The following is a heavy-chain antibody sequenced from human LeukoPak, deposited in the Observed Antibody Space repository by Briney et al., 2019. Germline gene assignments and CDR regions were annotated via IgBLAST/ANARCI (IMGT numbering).Heavy chain of an antibody. J-gene: IGHJ4*02. D-gene: IGHD6-19*01. CDR1: GGSISSYY. V-gene: IGHV4-59*01. CDR2: ISYSGYT. CDR3: ARAPYTTGWYIDY. Sequence: SETLSLTCTVSGGSISSYYWSWIRQPPGKGLEWIGYISYSGYTHYNPSLKSRVAISVDTSKNQFSLRLSSVSAADTAVYYCARAPYTTGWYIDYWGQGTLVTVSS.